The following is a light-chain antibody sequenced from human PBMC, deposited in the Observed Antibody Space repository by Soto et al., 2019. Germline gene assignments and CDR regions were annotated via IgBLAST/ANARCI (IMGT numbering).Light chain of an antibody. V-gene: IGKV3-20*01. Sequence: EIVLTQSPGTLSLSPGERATLSCRASQSVSSSYLAWYQQKPGQAPRLLIYGASSRATGIPVRFSGSGSGTDFTLTISRLQPEDFAVYYCHQYGSSPPGWTFGQGTKVEIK. CDR1: QSVSSSY. J-gene: IGKJ1*01. CDR3: HQYGSSPPGWT. CDR2: GAS.